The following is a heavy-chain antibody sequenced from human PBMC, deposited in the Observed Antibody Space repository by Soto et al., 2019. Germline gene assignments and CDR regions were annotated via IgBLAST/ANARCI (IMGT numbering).Heavy chain of an antibody. CDR1: GFTFSNFV. Sequence: QVQLVESGGGVVQPGGSLRLSCAASGFTFSNFVMHWVRQAPGKGLEWVAATSYDGKNKDHADSVKGRFTISRDNSKNTLYLQMNSLRHEDTAVYFCARERAIAATSVFYHWGQGTLVTVSS. V-gene: IGHV3-30*04. D-gene: IGHD6-13*01. J-gene: IGHJ5*02. CDR3: ARERAIAATSVFYH. CDR2: TSYDGKNK.